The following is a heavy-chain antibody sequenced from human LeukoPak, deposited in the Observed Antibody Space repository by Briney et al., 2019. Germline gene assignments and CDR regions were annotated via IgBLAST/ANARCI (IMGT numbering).Heavy chain of an antibody. V-gene: IGHV4-39*07. CDR2: IYYSGST. J-gene: IGHJ4*02. CDR3: ARGKAEMATVFDY. Sequence: PSETLSLTCTVSGGSISSSSYYWGWIRHPPGKGLEWIGNIYYSGSTNYNPSLKSRVTISVDTSKNQFSLKLSSVTAADTAVYYCARGKAEMATVFDYWGQGTLVTVSS. D-gene: IGHD5-24*01. CDR1: GGSISSSSYY.